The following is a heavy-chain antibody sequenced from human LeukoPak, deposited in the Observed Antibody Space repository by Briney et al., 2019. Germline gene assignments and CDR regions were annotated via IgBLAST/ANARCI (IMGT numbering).Heavy chain of an antibody. CDR2: IYNSGST. Sequence: SETLSLTCTVSGGSISSYYWSWIRQPPGKGLEWIGYIYNSGSTNHNPSLRSRVTISVDTSKNQFSLKLSSVTAAGTAVYYCAKSWRPRRWPDSFDPWGQGTLVTVSS. CDR3: AKSWRPRRWPDSFDP. CDR1: GGSISSYY. V-gene: IGHV4-59*01. J-gene: IGHJ5*02. D-gene: IGHD5-24*01.